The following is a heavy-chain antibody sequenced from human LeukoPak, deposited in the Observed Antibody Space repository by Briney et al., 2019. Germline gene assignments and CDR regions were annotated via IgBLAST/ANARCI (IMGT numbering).Heavy chain of an antibody. CDR3: ASWAAGGF. CDR2: ISGSGGST. Sequence: PGRSLRLSCAASGFTFGSYAMSWVRQAPGKGLEWVSGISGSGGSTYYADSVKGRFTISRDNSKNTPSLQMNSLRAEDTAVYYCASWAAGGFWGQGTLVTVSS. J-gene: IGHJ4*02. CDR1: GFTFGSYA. V-gene: IGHV3-23*01. D-gene: IGHD6-13*01.